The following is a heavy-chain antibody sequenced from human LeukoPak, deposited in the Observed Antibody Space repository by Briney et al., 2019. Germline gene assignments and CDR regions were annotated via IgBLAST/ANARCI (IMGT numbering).Heavy chain of an antibody. CDR3: TREARVGNWFDP. D-gene: IGHD2-2*01. V-gene: IGHV1-2*02. J-gene: IGHJ5*02. Sequence: ASVKVSCRASGYTFTDYYIHWVRQAPRQGLEWMGWINPDNGGTNYAQKFQGRVTMTRDTSIRTVYMDVSRLRSDDTAVFYCTREARVGNWFDPWGQGTQVTVSS. CDR1: GYTFTDYY. CDR2: INPDNGGT.